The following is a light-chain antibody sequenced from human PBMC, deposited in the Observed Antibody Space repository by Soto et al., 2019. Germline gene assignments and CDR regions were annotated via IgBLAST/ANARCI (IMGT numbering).Light chain of an antibody. CDR1: RSVSSH. Sequence: EIVLTQSPGTLSLSPGARATLSCRASRSVSSHVAWYQQKPGQAPRLLIYDTSNRATGIPIRFRGSGSETDFTLTIASLQPEDSAIYFCQQRTNWPATFGQGTKVDIK. J-gene: IGKJ2*01. CDR2: DTS. CDR3: QQRTNWPAT. V-gene: IGKV3-11*01.